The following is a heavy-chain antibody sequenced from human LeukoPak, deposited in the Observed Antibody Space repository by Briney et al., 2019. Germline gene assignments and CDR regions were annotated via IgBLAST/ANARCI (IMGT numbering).Heavy chain of an antibody. V-gene: IGHV1-8*03. D-gene: IGHD1-26*01. CDR3: ARALSYSGSFPSGDY. J-gene: IGHJ4*02. Sequence: ASVKVSCKASGYTFTSYDINRVRQATGQGLEWMGWMNPNSGNTGYAQKFQGRVTITRNTSISTAYMELSSLRSEDTAVYYCARALSYSGSFPSGDYWGQGTLVTVSS. CDR2: MNPNSGNT. CDR1: GYTFTSYD.